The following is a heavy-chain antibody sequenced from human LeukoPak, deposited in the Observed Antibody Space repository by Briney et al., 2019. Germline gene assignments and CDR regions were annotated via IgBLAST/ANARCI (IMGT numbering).Heavy chain of an antibody. Sequence: SETLSLTCAVYGGSFSSYYWGWIRQPPGKGLEWIGSIYYSGSTYYNPSLKSRVTISVDTSKNQFSLKLSSVTAADTAVYYCARALSGSYEHYFDYWGQGTLVTVSS. J-gene: IGHJ4*02. D-gene: IGHD1-26*01. CDR1: GGSFSSYY. CDR2: IYYSGST. V-gene: IGHV4-39*07. CDR3: ARALSGSYEHYFDY.